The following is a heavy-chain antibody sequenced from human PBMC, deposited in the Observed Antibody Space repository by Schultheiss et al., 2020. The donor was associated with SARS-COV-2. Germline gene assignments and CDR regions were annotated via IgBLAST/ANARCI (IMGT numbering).Heavy chain of an antibody. J-gene: IGHJ3*02. Sequence: GGSLRLSCAASGFTFSSYWMSWVRQAPGKGLEWVANIKQDGSEKYYVDSVKGRFTISRDNAKNSLYLQMNSLRAEDTAVYYCARDRNVVVREWDAFDIWGQGTMVTVSS. D-gene: IGHD2-21*01. CDR2: IKQDGSEK. CDR1: GFTFSSYW. CDR3: ARDRNVVVREWDAFDI. V-gene: IGHV3-7*03.